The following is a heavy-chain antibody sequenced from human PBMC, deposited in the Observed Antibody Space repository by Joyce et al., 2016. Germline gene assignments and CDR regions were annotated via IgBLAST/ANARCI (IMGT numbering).Heavy chain of an antibody. CDR2: SYNREST. J-gene: IGHJ6*02. Sequence: QMQLQESGPGLVKPSQTLSLTCAVSGGSVSSGGYSWTWIRQPPGKGLEWIGHSYNRESTYYNPSLQSRVTMSVDRSKNQFSLKLRSGTAADTAVYYCARAYGSGSYSYYYGMDVWGQGTTVTVSS. D-gene: IGHD3-10*01. V-gene: IGHV4-30-2*01. CDR3: ARAYGSGSYSYYYGMDV. CDR1: GGSVSSGGYS.